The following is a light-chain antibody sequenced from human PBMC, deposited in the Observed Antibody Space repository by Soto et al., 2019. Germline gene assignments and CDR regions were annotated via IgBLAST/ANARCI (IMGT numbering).Light chain of an antibody. CDR1: SSDVGKYNL. CDR3: CSYAGSSTWV. Sequence: QSALTQPASVSVSPGQSITISCTGASSDVGKYNLVSWYQQHPGKAPKLVIFDGSKRPSGISNRFSGPKSGNSASLTISGLQTEDEADYYCCSYAGSSTWVFGTGTKVTVL. CDR2: DGS. V-gene: IGLV2-23*01. J-gene: IGLJ1*01.